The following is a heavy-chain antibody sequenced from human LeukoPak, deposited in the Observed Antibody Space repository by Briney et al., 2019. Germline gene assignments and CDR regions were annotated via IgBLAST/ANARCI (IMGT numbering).Heavy chain of an antibody. V-gene: IGHV1-69*06. Sequence: SVKVSCKASGGTFSSYAISWVRQAPGQGLEWMGGIIPIFGTVNYAQKFQGRVTITADKSTSTAYMELSSLRSEDTAVYYCARSLFRFLEWSYRSYYYYMDVWGKGTTVTVSS. J-gene: IGHJ6*03. CDR2: IIPIFGTV. CDR3: ARSLFRFLEWSYRSYYYYMDV. CDR1: GGTFSSYA. D-gene: IGHD3-3*01.